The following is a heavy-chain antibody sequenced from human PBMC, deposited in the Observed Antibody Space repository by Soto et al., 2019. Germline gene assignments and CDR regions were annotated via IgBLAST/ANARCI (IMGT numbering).Heavy chain of an antibody. CDR2: IHYSGST. V-gene: IGHV4-59*01. D-gene: IGHD3-16*02. J-gene: IGHJ3*02. CDR3: ARDSTYRGAFDI. CDR1: GGSISSYY. Sequence: PSETLSLTCTVSGGSISSYYWTWIRQPPGKGLEWIGYIHYSGSTNYSPSLKSRVTISVDTSKNHFSLKLSSVSAADTAVYYCARDSTYRGAFDIWGQGTMVTVSS.